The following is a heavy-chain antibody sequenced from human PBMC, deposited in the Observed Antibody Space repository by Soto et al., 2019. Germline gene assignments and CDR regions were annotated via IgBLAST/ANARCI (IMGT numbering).Heavy chain of an antibody. D-gene: IGHD2-2*01. CDR2: IYPTGST. Sequence: QVQLQESGPGLVKPSGTLSLTCAVSSGSISSSNWGSWFRQPPGKGLEWIGEIYPTGSTNYNPSLRSRVTMAVDKSKNQFSLKLSSVTAADTAVFYCARGGGVVPAAPGYYFDYWAQGTLVNVSS. CDR3: ARGGGVVPAAPGYYFDY. J-gene: IGHJ4*02. CDR1: SGSISSSNW. V-gene: IGHV4-4*02.